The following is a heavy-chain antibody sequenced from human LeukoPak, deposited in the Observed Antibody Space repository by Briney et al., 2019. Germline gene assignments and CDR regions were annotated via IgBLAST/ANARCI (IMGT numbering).Heavy chain of an antibody. V-gene: IGHV4-34*01. CDR1: GGSFSGYY. CDR2: INHSGST. J-gene: IGHJ5*02. D-gene: IGHD1-26*01. CDR3: ARSPGRLGGSYHRWFDP. Sequence: KPSETLSLTCAVYGGSFSGYYWSWIRQPPGKGLEWIGEINHSGSTNYNPSLKSRVTISVDTSKNQFSLKLSSVTAADTAVYYCARSPGRLGGSYHRWFDPWGQGTLVTVSS.